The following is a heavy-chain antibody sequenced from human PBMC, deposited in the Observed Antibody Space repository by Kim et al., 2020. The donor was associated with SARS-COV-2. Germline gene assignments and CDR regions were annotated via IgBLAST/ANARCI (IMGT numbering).Heavy chain of an antibody. CDR3: VRDRGDLVATICEY. J-gene: IGHJ4*02. CDR2: VSGTGGST. Sequence: GGSLRLSCAAAGFTFNIYSISWVRQAPGKGLEWVSVVSGTGGSTYYADSVKGRFTISRDNSKNMVYLQMNSLRVEDTAKYYCVRDRGDLVATICEYWGQGTVVTVSS. D-gene: IGHD5-12*01. V-gene: IGHV3-23*01. CDR1: GFTFNIYS.